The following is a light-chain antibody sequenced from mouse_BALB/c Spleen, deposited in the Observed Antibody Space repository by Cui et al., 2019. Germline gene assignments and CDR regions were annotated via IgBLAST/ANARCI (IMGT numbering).Light chain of an antibody. J-gene: IGKJ2*01. V-gene: IGKV4-79*01. CDR1: SSVSSSY. CDR2: STS. Sequence: QIVLTQSPAIISASPGEKVTLTCSASSSVSSSYLYWYQQKPGSSPKLWIYSTSNLASGGPARFSGSGSGTSYSLTISSMEAEDAASYFCHQWSSYPPTFGGGTKLEIK. CDR3: HQWSSYPPT.